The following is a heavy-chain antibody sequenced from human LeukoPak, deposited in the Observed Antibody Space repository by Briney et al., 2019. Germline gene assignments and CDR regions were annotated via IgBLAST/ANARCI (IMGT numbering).Heavy chain of an antibody. J-gene: IGHJ6*02. V-gene: IGHV1-8*01. CDR3: ARVHYYGSGSYPTNYYYYGMDV. CDR2: MNPNSGNT. CDR1: GYTFTSYD. D-gene: IGHD3-10*01. Sequence: EASVKVSCKASGYTFTSYDINWVRQATGQGLEWMGWMNPNSGNTGYAQEFQGRVTMTRNTSISTAYMELSSLRSEDTAVYYCARVHYYGSGSYPTNYYYYGMDVWGQGTTVTVSS.